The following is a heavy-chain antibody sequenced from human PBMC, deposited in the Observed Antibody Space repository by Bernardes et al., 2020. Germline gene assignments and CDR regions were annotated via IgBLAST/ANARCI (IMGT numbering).Heavy chain of an antibody. Sequence: VGSLRLSCAASGFTFRTYAMSWVRQAPGTGLEWVSIISGGGDTYYADSVKGRFTISRDNSKNTLFLQMNSLRAEDTAKYYCAKREGYGSIDYWGQGTLVAVSS. CDR3: AKREGYGSIDY. CDR1: GFTFRTYA. CDR2: ISGGGDT. J-gene: IGHJ4*02. V-gene: IGHV3-23*01. D-gene: IGHD3-10*01.